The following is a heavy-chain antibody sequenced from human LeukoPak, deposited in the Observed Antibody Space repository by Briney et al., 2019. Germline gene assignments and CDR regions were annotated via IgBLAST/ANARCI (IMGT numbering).Heavy chain of an antibody. J-gene: IGHJ3*02. CDR1: GFTVSSNY. V-gene: IGHV3-53*04. CDR3: AREVGGSAFDI. Sequence: PGGSLRLSCAASGFTVSSNYMSWVRQAPGKGLEWVSIIYSGGSTYYADSVKGRFTISRHNTNNTLYLQMNSLRAEDTAVYYCAREVGGSAFDIWGEGTMVTVSS. CDR2: IYSGGST. D-gene: IGHD3-16*01.